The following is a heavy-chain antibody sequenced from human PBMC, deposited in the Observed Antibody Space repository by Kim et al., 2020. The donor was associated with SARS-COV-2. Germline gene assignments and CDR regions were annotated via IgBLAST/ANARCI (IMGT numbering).Heavy chain of an antibody. V-gene: IGHV3-21*01. CDR3: AREVAVGY. Sequence: SSYIYYADSVKGRFTISRDNAKNSLYLQMNSLRAEDTAVYYCAREVAVGYWGQGTLVTVSS. J-gene: IGHJ4*02. CDR2: SSYI. D-gene: IGHD1-26*01.